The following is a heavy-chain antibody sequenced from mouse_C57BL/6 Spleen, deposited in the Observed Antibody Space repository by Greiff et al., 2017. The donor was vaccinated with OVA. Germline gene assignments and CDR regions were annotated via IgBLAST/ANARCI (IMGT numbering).Heavy chain of an antibody. J-gene: IGHJ2*01. CDR2: INPGSGGT. Sequence: QVQLQQPGAELVRPWTSVKVSCKASGYAFTNYLIEWVKQRPGQGLEWIGVINPGSGGTNYNEKFKGKATLTADKSSSTAYMQLSSLTSEDSAVYFCARSGYDGYYCLDYWGQGTTLTVSS. D-gene: IGHD2-3*01. CDR1: GYAFTNYL. CDR3: ARSGYDGYYCLDY. V-gene: IGHV1-54*01.